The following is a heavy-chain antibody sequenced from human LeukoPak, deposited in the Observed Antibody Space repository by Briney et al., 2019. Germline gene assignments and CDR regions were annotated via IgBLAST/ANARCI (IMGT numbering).Heavy chain of an antibody. D-gene: IGHD3-22*01. CDR3: AKLITMIVVVTNDY. CDR1: GFTFSSYA. CDR2: ISGSGGST. V-gene: IGHV3-23*01. J-gene: IGHJ4*02. Sequence: SGGSLRLSCAASGFTFSSYAMSWVRQAPGKGLEWVSAISGSGGSTYYADSVKGRFTISRDNSKNTLYLQMNSLRAEDTAVYYCAKLITMIVVVTNDYWGQGTLVTVSS.